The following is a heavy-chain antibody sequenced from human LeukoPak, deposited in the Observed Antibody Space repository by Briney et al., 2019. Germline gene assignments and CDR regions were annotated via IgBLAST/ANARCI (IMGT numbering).Heavy chain of an antibody. CDR2: ISWNSGSI. Sequence: PPGGSLRLSCAASGFTFDDYAMHWVRQAPGKGLEWVSGISWNSGSIGYADSVKGRFTISRDNAKNSLYLQMNSLRAEDTALYYCAKAEQWLAPFDYWGQGTLVTVSS. CDR1: GFTFDDYA. J-gene: IGHJ4*02. V-gene: IGHV3-9*01. CDR3: AKAEQWLAPFDY. D-gene: IGHD6-19*01.